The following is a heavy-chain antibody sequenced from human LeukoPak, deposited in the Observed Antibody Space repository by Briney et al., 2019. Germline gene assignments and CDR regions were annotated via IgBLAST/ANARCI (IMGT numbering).Heavy chain of an antibody. V-gene: IGHV3-11*01. Sequence: PGGSLRLSCAASGFAFSDYYMSWIRQAPGKGLEWVSYISSSGSTIYYADSVKGRFTISRDNSKNTLYLQMSSLRAEDTAVYYCAKAIFVVVVAAHFDYWGQGTLVTVSS. CDR1: GFAFSDYY. CDR2: ISSSGSTI. J-gene: IGHJ4*02. D-gene: IGHD2-15*01. CDR3: AKAIFVVVVAAHFDY.